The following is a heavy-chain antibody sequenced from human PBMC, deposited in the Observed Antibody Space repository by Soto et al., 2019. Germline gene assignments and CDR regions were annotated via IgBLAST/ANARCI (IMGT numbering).Heavy chain of an antibody. V-gene: IGHV1-3*01. J-gene: IGHJ5*02. Sequence: GASVKVSCKASGYTFTIYAMHWVRQAPGQRLEWMGWINAGSGNIKYSQEFQGRITITRDTSASTAYMELSSLRSEDTAVYYCARDSGSPWGPGTLVTVSS. D-gene: IGHD3-10*01. CDR3: ARDSGSP. CDR2: INAGSGNI. CDR1: GYTFTIYA.